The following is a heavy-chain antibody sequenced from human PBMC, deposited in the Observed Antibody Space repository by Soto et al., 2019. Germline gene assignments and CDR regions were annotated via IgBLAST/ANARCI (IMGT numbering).Heavy chain of an antibody. CDR1: GYSFTTYS. Sequence: QVQLVQSGAEEKKPGASVKVSCKASGYSFTTYSIHWVRQAPGQRLEWMGLINGGNGITKFSQKFQDRVTITRDTSASTAYMELSSLRSEDTAVYYCASHQYSTFPWGQGTLVTVSS. CDR2: INGGNGIT. CDR3: ASHQYSTFP. V-gene: IGHV1-3*05. D-gene: IGHD1-26*01. J-gene: IGHJ5*02.